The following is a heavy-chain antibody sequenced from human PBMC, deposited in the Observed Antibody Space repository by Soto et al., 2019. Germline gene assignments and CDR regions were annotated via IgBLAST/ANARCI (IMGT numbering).Heavy chain of an antibody. D-gene: IGHD3-9*01. CDR1: GGTFSSNA. J-gene: IGHJ4*02. V-gene: IGHV1-69*06. CDR2: IIPIYASP. CDR3: AVTVTGSPSPLAH. Sequence: QVQLVQSGAEVKKPGSSVKVSCKASGGTFSSNAISWVRQAPGQGLEWMGGIIPIYASPNYAQNFQGRVTVTADKATSTAYLELSRLKFADSAIYSCAVTVTGSPSPLAHWGRGTLVIVSS.